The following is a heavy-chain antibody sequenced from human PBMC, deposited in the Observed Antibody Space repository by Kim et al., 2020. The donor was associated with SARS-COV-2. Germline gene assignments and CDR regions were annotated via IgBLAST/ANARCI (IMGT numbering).Heavy chain of an antibody. CDR2: INPSGGST. V-gene: IGHV1-46*01. D-gene: IGHD2-2*01. CDR3: ARAYCSSTSCYVTDYYYGMDV. J-gene: IGHJ6*02. CDR1: GYTFTSYY. Sequence: ASVKVSCKASGYTFTSYYMHWVRQAPGQGLEWMGIINPSGGSTSYAQKFQGRVTMTRDTSTSTVYMELSSLRSEDTAVYYCARAYCSSTSCYVTDYYYGMDVWGQGTTVTVSS.